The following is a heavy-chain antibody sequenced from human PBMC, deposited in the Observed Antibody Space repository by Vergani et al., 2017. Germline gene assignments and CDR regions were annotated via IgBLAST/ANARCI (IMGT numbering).Heavy chain of an antibody. CDR3: ATGVATIMPCSSYYYYGMDV. J-gene: IGHJ6*02. CDR1: GYSFTSYW. Sequence: EVQLVQSGAEVKKPGESLKISCKCSGYSFTSYWIGWVRQMPGKGLEWMGIIYPGDSDTRYSPSFQGQVTISADKSISTAYLQWSSLKASDTAMYYCATGVATIMPCSSYYYYGMDVGGQGTTVTVSS. V-gene: IGHV5-51*01. CDR2: IYPGDSDT. D-gene: IGHD5-12*01.